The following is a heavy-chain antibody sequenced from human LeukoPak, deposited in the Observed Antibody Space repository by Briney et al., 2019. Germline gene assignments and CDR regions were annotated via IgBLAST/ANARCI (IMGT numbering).Heavy chain of an antibody. Sequence: EASVKVSCKASGGTFSSYAISWVRQAPGQGLEWMGGIIPIFGTANYAQKFQGRVTITADESTNTAYMELSSLRSEDTAVYYCARGTSNWFDPWGQRNLVTVSS. CDR3: ARGTSNWFDP. CDR2: IIPIFGTA. J-gene: IGHJ5*02. D-gene: IGHD3/OR15-3a*01. V-gene: IGHV1-69*13. CDR1: GGTFSSYA.